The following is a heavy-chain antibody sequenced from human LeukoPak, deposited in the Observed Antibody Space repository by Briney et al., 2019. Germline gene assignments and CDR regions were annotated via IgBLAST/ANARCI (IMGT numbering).Heavy chain of an antibody. D-gene: IGHD3-3*01. CDR3: ARSYDFWSGYLDY. CDR1: GFTFSSYA. Sequence: PGRSLRLSCAASGFTFSSYAMHWVRQAPGKGLEWVAVISYDGSNKYYADSVKGRFTISRDNSKNTLYLQMNSLRAEDTAVYYCARSYDFWSGYLDYWGQGTLVTVSS. J-gene: IGHJ4*02. V-gene: IGHV3-30-3*01. CDR2: ISYDGSNK.